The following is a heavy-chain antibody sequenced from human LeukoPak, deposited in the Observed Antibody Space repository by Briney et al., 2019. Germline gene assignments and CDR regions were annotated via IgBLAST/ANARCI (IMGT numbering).Heavy chain of an antibody. V-gene: IGHV3-11*03. Sequence: GGSLRLSCAASGFTFSDYYISWIRQAPGKGREWVSYISSSSSYTNYADSVKGRFTISRDNAKNSLYLQMTSLRAEDTAVYYCASLWFGESRFDYWGQGTLVTVSS. CDR2: ISSSSSYT. CDR1: GFTFSDYY. D-gene: IGHD3-10*01. CDR3: ASLWFGESRFDY. J-gene: IGHJ4*02.